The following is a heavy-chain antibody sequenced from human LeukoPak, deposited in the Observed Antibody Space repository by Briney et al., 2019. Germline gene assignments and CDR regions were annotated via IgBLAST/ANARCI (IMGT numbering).Heavy chain of an antibody. CDR2: IYDSGST. V-gene: IGHV4-59*01. Sequence: SETLSLTCAASGGTISSYYRTWIRQPPGKGLEWIGYIYDSGSTNYNPSLKSRVTISVDTSKNPFSLRLSSVTAADTAVYYCARDGAGGWSFFDYWGQGTLVTVSS. J-gene: IGHJ4*02. D-gene: IGHD6-19*01. CDR3: ARDGAGGWSFFDY. CDR1: GGTISSYY.